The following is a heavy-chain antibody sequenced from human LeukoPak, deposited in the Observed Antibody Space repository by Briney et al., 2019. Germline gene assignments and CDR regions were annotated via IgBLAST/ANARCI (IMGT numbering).Heavy chain of an antibody. CDR3: ARWDPSGYRAFDI. CDR1: GFTFSSYS. D-gene: IGHD3-3*01. V-gene: IGHV3-21*01. Sequence: GGSLRLSCAASGFTFSSYSMNWVRQAPGKGLEWVSSISSSSSYIYYADSVKGRFTISRDNAKNSLYLQMNSLRAEDTAVYYCARWDPSGYRAFDIWGQGTRVTVSS. J-gene: IGHJ3*02. CDR2: ISSSSSYI.